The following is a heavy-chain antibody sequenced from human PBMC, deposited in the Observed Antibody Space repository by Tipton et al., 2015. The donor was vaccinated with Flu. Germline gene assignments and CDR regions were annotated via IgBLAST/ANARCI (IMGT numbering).Heavy chain of an antibody. CDR1: GGSISSYY. CDR2: IYYSGST. D-gene: IGHD2-15*01. V-gene: IGHV4-59*01. Sequence: TLSLTCTVSGGSISSYYWSWIRQPPGKGLEWIGYIYYSGSTNYNPSLKSRVTISVDTSKNQFSLKTSSVTAADTAVYYCAEGYCSGGSCYLSYWGQGTLVTVSS. CDR3: AEGYCSGGSCYLSY. J-gene: IGHJ4*02.